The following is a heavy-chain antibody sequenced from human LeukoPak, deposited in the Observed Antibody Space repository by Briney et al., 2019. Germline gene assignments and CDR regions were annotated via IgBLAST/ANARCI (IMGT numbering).Heavy chain of an antibody. V-gene: IGHV3-21*01. Sequence: PGGSLRLSCAASGFTFSSYAMSWVRQAPGKGLEWVSSISSSSDYIYYADSVKGRFTISRDNAKKSLSLQMNSLRAEDTAVYYCARANYDILTGAHYFDYWGQGTLVTVSS. J-gene: IGHJ4*02. CDR3: ARANYDILTGAHYFDY. CDR2: ISSSSDYI. CDR1: GFTFSSYA. D-gene: IGHD3-9*01.